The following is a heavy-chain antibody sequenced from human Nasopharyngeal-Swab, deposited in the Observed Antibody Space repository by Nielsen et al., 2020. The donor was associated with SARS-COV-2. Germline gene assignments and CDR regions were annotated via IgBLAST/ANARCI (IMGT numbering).Heavy chain of an antibody. D-gene: IGHD3-10*01. Sequence: GESLKISCVGSGFSFSNYGMHWVSQAPGKGLEWVAIISYDGGDKHYADSVKGRFTISKDNSKNTLCLEMSSLRAEDTAVYYCAKERFYSGSGRYPRDFDYWGQGTLVTVSS. CDR3: AKERFYSGSGRYPRDFDY. CDR1: GFSFSNYG. V-gene: IGHV3-30*18. CDR2: ISYDGGDK. J-gene: IGHJ4*02.